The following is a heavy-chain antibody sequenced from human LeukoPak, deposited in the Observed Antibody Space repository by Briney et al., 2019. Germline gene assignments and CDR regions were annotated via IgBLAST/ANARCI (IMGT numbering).Heavy chain of an antibody. CDR1: GFTVSYNY. D-gene: IGHD6-19*01. CDR2: IYSGGIT. Sequence: GGSLRLSCAASGFTVSYNYMTWVRQAPGKGLEWVSVIYSGGITYYADSVKGRFTISRDNSKNTLYLQMNSLRAEDTAVYYCARETGIAVAGTLGAFDYWGQGTLVTVSS. CDR3: ARETGIAVAGTLGAFDY. J-gene: IGHJ4*02. V-gene: IGHV3-66*01.